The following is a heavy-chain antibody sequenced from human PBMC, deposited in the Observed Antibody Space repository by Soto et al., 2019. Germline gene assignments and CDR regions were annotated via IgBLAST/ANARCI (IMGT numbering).Heavy chain of an antibody. CDR2: INAGNGNT. CDR1: GYTFTSYA. Sequence: QVQLVQSGAEVKKPGASVKVSCKASGYTFTSYAIHWVRQAPGQRLEWMGWINAGNGNTKYSQKFQGRVTITRDTSASTAYMELSSLRSEDTAVYYCARAGSWDYYFDYWGQGTLVTVSS. CDR3: ARAGSWDYYFDY. V-gene: IGHV1-3*01. D-gene: IGHD1-26*01. J-gene: IGHJ4*02.